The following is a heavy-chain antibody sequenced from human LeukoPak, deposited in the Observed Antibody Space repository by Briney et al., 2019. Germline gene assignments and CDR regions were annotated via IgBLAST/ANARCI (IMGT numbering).Heavy chain of an antibody. CDR3: ARCEYGSGSVNDAFDI. CDR1: GFTFNTYG. J-gene: IGHJ3*02. Sequence: GGSLRLSCAASGFTFNTYGMHWVRQAPGKGLEWVAFIRYDGSNKYYADSVKGRFTISRDNSKNTLYLQMNSLRAEDTAVYYCARCEYGSGSVNDAFDIWGQGTMVTVSS. CDR2: IRYDGSNK. D-gene: IGHD3-10*01. V-gene: IGHV3-30*02.